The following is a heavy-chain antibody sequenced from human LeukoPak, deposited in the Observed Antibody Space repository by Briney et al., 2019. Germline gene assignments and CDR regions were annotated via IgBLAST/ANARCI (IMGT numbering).Heavy chain of an antibody. Sequence: PGGSLRFSCAASGFTFSSYGMNWVRQAPGKGLEWVANINEGGNSKYYVDSVRGRFTISRDKTKDLLHLQMSSLRAEDTAVYYCARVGKNGWDFDHWGQGTLVTVSS. J-gene: IGHJ4*02. V-gene: IGHV3-7*01. CDR1: GFTFSSYG. CDR2: INEGGNSK. CDR3: ARVGKNGWDFDH. D-gene: IGHD6-19*01.